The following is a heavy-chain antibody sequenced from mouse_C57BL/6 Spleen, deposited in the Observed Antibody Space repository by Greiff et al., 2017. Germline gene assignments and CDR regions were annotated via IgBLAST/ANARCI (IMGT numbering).Heavy chain of an antibody. CDR3: ARALNYGYWYFDV. CDR2: INYDGSST. CDR1: GFTFSDYY. Sequence: EVKLMESEGGLVQPGSSMKLSCTASGFTFSDYYMAWVRQVPEKGLEWVANINYDGSSTYYLDSLKSRFIISRDNAKNILYLQMSSLKSEDTATYYCARALNYGYWYFDVWGTGTTVTVSS. V-gene: IGHV5-16*01. D-gene: IGHD1-1*01. J-gene: IGHJ1*03.